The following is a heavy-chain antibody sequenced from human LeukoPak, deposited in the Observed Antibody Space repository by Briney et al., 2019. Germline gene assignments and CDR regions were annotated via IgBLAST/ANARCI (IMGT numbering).Heavy chain of an antibody. V-gene: IGHV1-2*06. Sequence: ASVKVSCKASGYTFTGYYMHWVRQAPGQGLEWMGRINPNSGGTNYAQKFQGRVTMTRDTSISTAYMELSRLRSDDTAVYYCAREGSMVRGVIRDWGQGTLVTVSS. J-gene: IGHJ4*02. D-gene: IGHD3-10*01. CDR3: AREGSMVRGVIRD. CDR2: INPNSGGT. CDR1: GYTFTGYY.